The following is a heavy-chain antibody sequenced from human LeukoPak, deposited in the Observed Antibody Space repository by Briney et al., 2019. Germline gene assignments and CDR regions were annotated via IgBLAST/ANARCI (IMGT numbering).Heavy chain of an antibody. CDR3: AKVGAMAGGYYFDC. J-gene: IGHJ4*02. CDR2: ITNDGSST. V-gene: IGHV3-74*01. CDR1: GLTFSSHW. Sequence: PGGSLRLSCAASGLTFSSHWMHWVRQAPGKGLVWVSRITNDGSSTTYADSVKGRFTISRDNAKNMLYLQVNSLRAEDTALYYCAKVGAMAGGYYFDCWGQGTLVTVSS. D-gene: IGHD6-19*01.